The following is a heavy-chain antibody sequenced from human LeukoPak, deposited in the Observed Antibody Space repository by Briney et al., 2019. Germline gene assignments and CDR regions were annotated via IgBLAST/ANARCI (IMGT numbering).Heavy chain of an antibody. D-gene: IGHD5-18*01. V-gene: IGHV3-21*01. Sequence: GGSLRLSCAASGFTFNKYTMNWVRQAPGKELEWVSSISVSSSYMYYADSVKGRFTISRDNAKNSLYLQMNTLRAEDTAVYYCARIQLVPDYWGQGTLVTVSS. CDR3: ARIQLVPDY. CDR2: ISVSSSYM. J-gene: IGHJ4*02. CDR1: GFTFNKYT.